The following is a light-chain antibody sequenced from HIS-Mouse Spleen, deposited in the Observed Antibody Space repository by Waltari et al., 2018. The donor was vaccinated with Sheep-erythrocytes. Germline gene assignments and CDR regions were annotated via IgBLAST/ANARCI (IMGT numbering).Light chain of an antibody. J-gene: IGKJ1*01. CDR2: LGS. CDR1: QSLLHSNGYNY. V-gene: IGKV2-28*01. Sequence: DIVMSQSPLSVPVTPGVPASISCRSSQSLLHSNGYNYLDWYLQKPGQSPQLLIYLGSNRASGVPDRFSGSGSGTDFTLKISRVEAEDVGVYYCMQALQTPWTFGQGTKVEIK. CDR3: MQALQTPWT.